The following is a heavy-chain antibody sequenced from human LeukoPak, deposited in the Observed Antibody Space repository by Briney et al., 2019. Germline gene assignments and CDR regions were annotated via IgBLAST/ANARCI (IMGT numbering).Heavy chain of an antibody. CDR2: ISSSSSYI. V-gene: IGHV3-21*01. Sequence: GGSLRLSCAASGFTFSSYSMNWVRQAPGKGLEWVSSISSSSSYIYYADSVKGRFTISRDNAKNSLYLQMNSLRAEDTAVYYCARARCSSTSCHGYFDLWGRGTLVTVSS. J-gene: IGHJ2*01. D-gene: IGHD2-2*01. CDR3: ARARCSSTSCHGYFDL. CDR1: GFTFSSYS.